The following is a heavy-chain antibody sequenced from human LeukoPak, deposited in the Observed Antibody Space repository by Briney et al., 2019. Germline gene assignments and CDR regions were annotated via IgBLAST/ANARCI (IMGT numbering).Heavy chain of an antibody. D-gene: IGHD5-12*01. Sequence: SVKVSCKASGGTFSSYAISWVRQAPGQGLEWMGGIIPIFGTANYAQKFQGRVTTTADESTSTAYMELSSLRSEDTAVYYCARDSGSGYDRRAFDYWGQGTLVTVSS. CDR1: GGTFSSYA. V-gene: IGHV1-69*13. J-gene: IGHJ4*02. CDR2: IIPIFGTA. CDR3: ARDSGSGYDRRAFDY.